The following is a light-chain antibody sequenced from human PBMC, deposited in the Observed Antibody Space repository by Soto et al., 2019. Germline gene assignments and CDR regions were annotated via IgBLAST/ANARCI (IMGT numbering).Light chain of an antibody. J-gene: IGKJ2*01. CDR1: QGVSGY. Sequence: DIQMTQSPSSLSASVGDRVTITCRASQGVSGYLLWYQQRQGRAPKLLIYAASNLLSGVTSRFSGSQSGAKYSQDLARLQPEDFATYYYQQSYMTATTLGQGTK. V-gene: IGKV1-39*01. CDR2: AAS. CDR3: QQSYMTATT.